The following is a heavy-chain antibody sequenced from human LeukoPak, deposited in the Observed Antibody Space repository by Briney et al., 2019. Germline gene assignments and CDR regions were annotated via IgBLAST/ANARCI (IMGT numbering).Heavy chain of an antibody. J-gene: IGHJ4*02. CDR1: GFTFSSYG. D-gene: IGHD3-9*01. CDR2: IRYDGSNK. V-gene: IGHV3-30*02. CDR3: AEGRGHYDILTGY. Sequence: GGSLRLSCAASGFTFSSYGMHWVRQAPGKGLEWVAFIRYDGSNKYYADSVKGRFTISRDNSKNTLYLQMNSLRAEDTAVYYCAEGRGHYDILTGYWGQGTLVTVSS.